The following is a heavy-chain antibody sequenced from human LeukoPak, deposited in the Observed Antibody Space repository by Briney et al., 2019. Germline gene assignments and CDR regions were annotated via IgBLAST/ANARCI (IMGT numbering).Heavy chain of an antibody. CDR3: ARERMVYATDY. CDR2: ISSSSSYI. V-gene: IGHV3-21*01. J-gene: IGHJ4*02. Sequence: PGGSLRLSCTASGFTFSSYSMNWVRQAPGKGLEWVSSISSSSSYIYYADSVKGRFTISRDNAKNSLYLQMNSLRAEDTAVYYCARERMVYATDYWGQGTLVTVSS. D-gene: IGHD2-8*01. CDR1: GFTFSSYS.